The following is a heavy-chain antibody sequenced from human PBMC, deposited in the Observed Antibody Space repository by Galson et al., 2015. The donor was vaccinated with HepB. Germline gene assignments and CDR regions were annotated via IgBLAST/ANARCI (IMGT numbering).Heavy chain of an antibody. D-gene: IGHD3-22*01. Sequence: CLRLSCAASGFTFSSYAMHWVRQAPGKGLEWVAVISYGGSNKYYADSVKGRFTISRDNSKNTLYLQMNSLRAEDTAVYYCARNYYDSSGPEFFSWFDPWGQGTLVTVSS. CDR1: GFTFSSYA. CDR2: ISYGGSNK. V-gene: IGHV3-30-3*01. J-gene: IGHJ5*02. CDR3: ARNYYDSSGPEFFSWFDP.